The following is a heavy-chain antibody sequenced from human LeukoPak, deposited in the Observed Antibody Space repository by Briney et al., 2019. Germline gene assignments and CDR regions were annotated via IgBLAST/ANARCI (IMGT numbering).Heavy chain of an antibody. CDR3: AKDSKAVPAATDLYYYYMDV. CDR1: GFTFSSYG. V-gene: IGHV3-30*02. Sequence: GGSLRLSCAASGFTFSSYGMHWVRQAPGKGLEWVAFIRYDGSNKYYADSVKGRFTISRDNSKNTLYLQMSSPRAEDTAVYYCAKDSKAVPAATDLYYYYMDVWGKGTTVTVSS. CDR2: IRYDGSNK. D-gene: IGHD2-2*01. J-gene: IGHJ6*03.